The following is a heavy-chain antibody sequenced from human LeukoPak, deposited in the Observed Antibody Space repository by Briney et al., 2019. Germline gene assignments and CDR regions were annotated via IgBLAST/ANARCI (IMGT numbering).Heavy chain of an antibody. CDR3: ARGPKYGSGSYSDY. Sequence: GGSLRLSCAAYGFTFSSYAMSWVRQAPGKGLEWVSAISGSGGSTYYADSAKGRFTISRDNSKNTLYLQMNSLRAEDTALYHCARGPKYGSGSYSDYWGQGTLVTVSS. CDR1: GFTFSSYA. J-gene: IGHJ4*02. CDR2: ISGSGGST. D-gene: IGHD3-10*01. V-gene: IGHV3-23*01.